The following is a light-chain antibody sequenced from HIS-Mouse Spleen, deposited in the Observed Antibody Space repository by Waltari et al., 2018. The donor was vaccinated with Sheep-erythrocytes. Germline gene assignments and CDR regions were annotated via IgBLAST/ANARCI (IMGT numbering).Light chain of an antibody. Sequence: SYELTQPPSVSVSPGQTASITCSGDKLGDKYACWYQQKPGQSPVLVIYQDRNRPSGIPSRFSGSNSGNTATLTISGTQAMDEADYYCQAWDSSTVVFGGGTKLTVL. CDR2: QDR. CDR1: KLGDKY. V-gene: IGLV3-1*01. J-gene: IGLJ2*01. CDR3: QAWDSSTVV.